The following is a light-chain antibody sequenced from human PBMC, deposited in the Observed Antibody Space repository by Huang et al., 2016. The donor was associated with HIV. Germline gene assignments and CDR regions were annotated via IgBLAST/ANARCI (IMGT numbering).Light chain of an antibody. Sequence: IVMTQSPDSLAVSLGERATINCKSRHSILNPFNNKNYLGWYQPRPGQPPTLLISWASTRESGVPDLFSGSVSGTNFTLTISSLQAEDVAIYYCQQYCFTPMTFGPGTNVEIK. V-gene: IGKV4-1*01. CDR1: HSILNPFNNKNY. J-gene: IGKJ3*01. CDR2: WAS. CDR3: QQYCFTPMT.